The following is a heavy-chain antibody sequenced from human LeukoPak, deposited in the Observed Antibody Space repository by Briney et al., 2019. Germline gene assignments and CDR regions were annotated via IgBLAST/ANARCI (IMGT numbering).Heavy chain of an antibody. CDR2: ISGSGGST. V-gene: IGHV3-23*01. CDR3: AGTNYYDSSGYSV. CDR1: GFTFSSYA. J-gene: IGHJ4*02. Sequence: GGSLRLSCAASGFTFSSYAMSWVRQAPGKGLEWVSAISGSGGSTYYADSVKGRFTISRDNSKNTLYLQMNSLRAEDTAVYYCAGTNYYDSSGYSVWDQGTPVTVSS. D-gene: IGHD3-22*01.